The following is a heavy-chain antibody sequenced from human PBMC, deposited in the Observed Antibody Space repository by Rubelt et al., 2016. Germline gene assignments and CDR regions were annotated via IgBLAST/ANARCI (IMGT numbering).Heavy chain of an antibody. CDR1: GFTFSSYD. Sequence: EVQLVESGGGLVQPGGSLRLSCAASGFTFSSYDMHWVRQATGKGLEWVSAIGTAGDTYYPGSVKGRFTISRENAKNSLYLQMNSLRAGDTAVYYCARNAKWPNQRYGMDVWGQGTTVTVSS. CDR2: IGTAGDT. J-gene: IGHJ6*02. V-gene: IGHV3-13*01. D-gene: IGHD1-14*01. CDR3: ARNAKWPNQRYGMDV.